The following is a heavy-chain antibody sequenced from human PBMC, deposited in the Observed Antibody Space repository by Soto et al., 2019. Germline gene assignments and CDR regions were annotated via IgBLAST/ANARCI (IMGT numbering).Heavy chain of an antibody. J-gene: IGHJ6*02. Sequence: PSETLSLTCAVYGGSFSGYYWSWIRQPPGKGLEWIGEINHSGSTNYNPSLKSRVTISVDTSKNQFSLKLSSVTAADTAVYYCARGPYYYGSGSYYNPLHYYYYGMDVWGQGTTVTV. CDR1: GGSFSGYY. V-gene: IGHV4-34*01. CDR2: INHSGST. D-gene: IGHD3-10*01. CDR3: ARGPYYYGSGSYYNPLHYYYYGMDV.